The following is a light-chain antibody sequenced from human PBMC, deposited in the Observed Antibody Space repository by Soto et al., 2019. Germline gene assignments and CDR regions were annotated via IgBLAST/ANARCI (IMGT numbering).Light chain of an antibody. Sequence: QSALTQPASVSGSPGQSITISCTGTSSDIGGYNYVSWYLQHPGKAPKVLIYEVRNRPSGISNRFSGSKSGNTASLTISGLQADDEGDYYCSSYTTSSTQVFGGGTKVTVL. V-gene: IGLV2-14*01. CDR3: SSYTTSSTQV. J-gene: IGLJ3*02. CDR1: SSDIGGYNY. CDR2: EVR.